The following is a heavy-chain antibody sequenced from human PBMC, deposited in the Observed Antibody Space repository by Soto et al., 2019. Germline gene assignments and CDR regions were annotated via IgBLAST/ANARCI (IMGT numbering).Heavy chain of an antibody. Sequence: EVQLVESGGGLIQPGGSLKLSCAASGFTVGNNYMSWVRQAPGKGLEWVSLIYSTGTTKYADSVKGRFTVSRDNAKNTLYLQMNSLRDEEAAVYYCAKNERGYGSNYNNFGYWGQGTLVTVS. CDR1: GFTVGNNY. CDR2: IYSTGTT. V-gene: IGHV3-53*01. CDR3: AKNERGYGSNYNNFGY. D-gene: IGHD3-10*01. J-gene: IGHJ4*02.